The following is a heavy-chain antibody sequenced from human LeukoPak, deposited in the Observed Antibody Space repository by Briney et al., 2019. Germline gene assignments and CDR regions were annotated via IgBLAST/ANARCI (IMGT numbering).Heavy chain of an antibody. CDR1: GGSISSSSYS. CDR3: VRHIAYHANLHY. CDR2: IHHGGST. J-gene: IGHJ4*02. V-gene: IGHV4-39*01. D-gene: IGHD2-21*01. Sequence: SETLSLTCTVSGGSISSSSYSWGWIRQPRRKGLEWIGSIHHGGSTYYNPSLKSLVTISVDTSKNQFSLKLSSVTAADTAVYYSVRHIAYHANLHYWGQGILVTVSS.